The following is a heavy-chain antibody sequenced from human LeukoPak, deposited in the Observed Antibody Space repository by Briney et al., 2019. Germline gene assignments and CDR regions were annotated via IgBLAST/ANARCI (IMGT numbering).Heavy chain of an antibody. J-gene: IGHJ4*02. CDR1: GFTFSNNA. D-gene: IGHD6-13*01. CDR3: ARDRLLRISAAGNFDY. Sequence: GGSLRLSCAASGFTFSNNAMHWVRQAPGSGLEWVAIISYDGDDKYYADAVKGRFTISRDNSKNTLYLQMNSLRPEDTAVYYCARDRLLRISAAGNFDYWGQGTLVTVSS. CDR2: ISYDGDDK. V-gene: IGHV3-30-3*01.